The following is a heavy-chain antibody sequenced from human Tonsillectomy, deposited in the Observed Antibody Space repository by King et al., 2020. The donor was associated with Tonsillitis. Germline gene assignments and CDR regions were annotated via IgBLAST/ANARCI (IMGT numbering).Heavy chain of an antibody. D-gene: IGHD6-19*01. Sequence: QLQESGPGLVKPSGTLSLTCAVSGGSISSSNWWSWVRQPPGKGLEWIGEIYHIGSTNSNPSLKSRVTISVDKSKNQFSLKLSSVTAADTAVYYCAGGSSGWTLNDAFDIWGQGTMVTVSS. CDR2: IYHIGST. CDR3: AGGSSGWTLNDAFDI. J-gene: IGHJ3*02. CDR1: GGSISSSNW. V-gene: IGHV4-4*02.